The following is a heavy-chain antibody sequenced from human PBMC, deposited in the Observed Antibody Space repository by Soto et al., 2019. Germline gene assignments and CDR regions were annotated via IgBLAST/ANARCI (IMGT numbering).Heavy chain of an antibody. Sequence: GESLKISCQAFEYSFRIYWISWVRQKPGAGLEWMGRVDPNDSFATYSPSFQGHVSISVDKSTNIVYLQLRSLRASDTATYYCARHQSGSGIANLDFWGQGTPVTVSS. CDR2: VDPNDSFA. CDR3: ARHQSGSGIANLDF. V-gene: IGHV5-10-1*01. D-gene: IGHD3-10*01. J-gene: IGHJ4*02. CDR1: EYSFRIYW.